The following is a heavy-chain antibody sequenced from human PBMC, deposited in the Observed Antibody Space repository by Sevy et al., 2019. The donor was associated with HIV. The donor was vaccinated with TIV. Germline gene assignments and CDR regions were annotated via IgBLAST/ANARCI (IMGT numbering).Heavy chain of an antibody. CDR3: AKDGAAAILRRWYDFDY. CDR1: GFTFSGYG. CDR2: ISYDGSQK. V-gene: IGHV3-30*18. D-gene: IGHD6-13*01. Sequence: GGSLRLSCAASGFTFSGYGMHWVRQAPGKGLEWVALISYDGSQKYYADSVQGRFTISRDNSKNTLYLQMNSLRAEDTAVYYCAKDGAAAILRRWYDFDYWGQGTLVTV. J-gene: IGHJ4*02.